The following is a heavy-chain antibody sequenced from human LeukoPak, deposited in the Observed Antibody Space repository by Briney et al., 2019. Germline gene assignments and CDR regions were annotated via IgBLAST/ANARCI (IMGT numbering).Heavy chain of an antibody. CDR1: GFTFSSSW. J-gene: IGHJ4*02. Sequence: GGSLRLSCAASGFTFSSSWIHWVRQAPGQGLVWVSGINSDGSSATYADSVKGRFTISRDNAKNTLYLQMNSLRAEDTAVFYCVRGSGYADYWGQGTLVTVSS. V-gene: IGHV3-74*01. CDR2: INSDGSSA. CDR3: VRGSGYADY. D-gene: IGHD5-12*01.